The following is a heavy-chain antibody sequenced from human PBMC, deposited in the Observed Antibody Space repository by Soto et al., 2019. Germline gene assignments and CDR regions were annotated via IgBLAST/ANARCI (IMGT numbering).Heavy chain of an antibody. CDR2: IYYSGST. V-gene: IGHV4-39*01. J-gene: IGHJ5*02. CDR1: GGSISSSSYY. Sequence: PSETLSLTCTVSGGSISSSSYYWGWIRQPPGKGLEWIGSIYYSGSTYYNPSLKSRVTISVDTSKNQFSLKLSSVTAADTAVYYCARHHGVRYQPVGRHRWFDPRGEALPVTVSS. D-gene: IGHD2-15*01. CDR3: ARHHGVRYQPVGRHRWFDP.